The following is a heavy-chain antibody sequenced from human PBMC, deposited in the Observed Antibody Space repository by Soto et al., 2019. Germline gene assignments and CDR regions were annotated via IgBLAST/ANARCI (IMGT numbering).Heavy chain of an antibody. D-gene: IGHD3-10*01. V-gene: IGHV3-23*01. CDR1: GFTFNTYP. J-gene: IGHJ6*02. Sequence: ETLSLSCATSGFTFNTYPMTWVRQAPGKGLEWVSSISSTAGRTSSYADSVKGRFAISRDFSDNTVYLQMNNLRVDDTAVYFCAKGVLSFHYGMEVWGQGTTVTVSS. CDR3: AKGVLSFHYGMEV. CDR2: ISSTAGRT.